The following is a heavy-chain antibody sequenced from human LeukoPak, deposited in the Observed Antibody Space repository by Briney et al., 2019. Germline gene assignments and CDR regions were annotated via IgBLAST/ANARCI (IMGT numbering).Heavy chain of an antibody. Sequence: SETLSLTCTVSGGSISSGSYYWSWIRQPAGKGLEWIGRIYTSGSTNYNPSLKSRVTISVDTSKNQFSLKLSPVTAADTAVYYCARAGWAANANWFDPWGQGTLVTVSS. CDR1: GGSISSGSYY. CDR3: ARAGWAANANWFDP. D-gene: IGHD3-16*01. V-gene: IGHV4-61*02. CDR2: IYTSGST. J-gene: IGHJ5*02.